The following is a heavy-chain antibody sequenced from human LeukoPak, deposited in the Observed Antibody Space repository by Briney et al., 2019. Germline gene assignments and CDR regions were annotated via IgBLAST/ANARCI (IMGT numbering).Heavy chain of an antibody. J-gene: IGHJ4*02. CDR1: GGSVSSDSYY. CDR2: IYYSGST. CDR3: ARDRGTTWAYYFDY. D-gene: IGHD1-1*01. V-gene: IGHV4-61*01. Sequence: SQTLSLTCAVSGGSVSSDSYYWTWIRQPPGKGLEWIGYIYYSGSTNYNPSLKSRVTMSVDTSKNQFSLKLSSVTAADTAVYYCARDRGTTWAYYFDYWGQGTLVTVSS.